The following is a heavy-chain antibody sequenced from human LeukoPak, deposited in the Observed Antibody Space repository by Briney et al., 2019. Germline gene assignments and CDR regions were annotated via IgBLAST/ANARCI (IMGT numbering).Heavy chain of an antibody. CDR1: GFTFSSYT. D-gene: IGHD7-27*01. CDR3: AKDGGLWVSAHWGDS. J-gene: IGHJ4*02. V-gene: IGHV3-23*01. Sequence: GGSLRLSCTASGFTFSSYTMSWVRQAPGKGLKWVSTITTGGPNTYYADSVKGGFTVSRDDSKNTLYLQMNSLRAEDTAVYYCAKDGGLWVSAHWGDSWGRGTLVTVSS. CDR2: ITTGGPNT.